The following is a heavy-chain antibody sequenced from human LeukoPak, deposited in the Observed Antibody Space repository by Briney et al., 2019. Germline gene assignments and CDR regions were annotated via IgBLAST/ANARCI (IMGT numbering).Heavy chain of an antibody. CDR3: ARDCYDFWSGYYTFGDEINWFDP. V-gene: IGHV3-30-3*01. D-gene: IGHD3-3*01. Sequence: GRSLRLSCAASGFTFSSYAMHWVRQAPGKGLEWVAVISYDGSNKYYADSVKGRFTISRDNSKNTLYLQMNSLRAEDTAVYYCARDCYDFWSGYYTFGDEINWFDPWGQGTLVTVSS. CDR1: GFTFSSYA. J-gene: IGHJ5*02. CDR2: ISYDGSNK.